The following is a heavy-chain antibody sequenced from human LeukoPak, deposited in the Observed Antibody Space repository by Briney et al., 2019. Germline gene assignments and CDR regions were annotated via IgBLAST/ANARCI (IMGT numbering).Heavy chain of an antibody. CDR2: ISSSGST. CDR3: ASIAARPPNYYYYYMDV. D-gene: IGHD6-6*01. J-gene: IGHJ6*03. CDR1: GDSISSGDYY. Sequence: PSETLSLTCTVSGDSISSGDYYWSWIRQPAGKGLEWIGRISSSGSTNYNPSLKSRVTISVDTSKNQFSLKLSSVTAADTAVYYCASIAARPPNYYYYYMDVWGKGTTVTVSS. V-gene: IGHV4-61*02.